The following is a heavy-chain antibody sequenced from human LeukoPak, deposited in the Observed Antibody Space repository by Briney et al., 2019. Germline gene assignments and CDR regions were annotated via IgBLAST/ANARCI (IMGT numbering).Heavy chain of an antibody. J-gene: IGHJ4*02. CDR3: TTGIVGVRADY. CDR1: GFTFGDYA. Sequence: PGGSLRLSCTASGFTFGDYAMSWFRQAPGKGLEWVGFIRSKAYGGTTEYAASVKGRFTISRDDSKSIAYLQMNSLKTEDTAVYYCTTGIVGVRADYWGQGTLVTVSS. D-gene: IGHD1-26*01. V-gene: IGHV3-49*03. CDR2: IRSKAYGGTT.